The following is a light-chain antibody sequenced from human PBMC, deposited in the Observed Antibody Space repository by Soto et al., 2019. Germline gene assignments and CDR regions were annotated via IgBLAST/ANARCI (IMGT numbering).Light chain of an antibody. CDR1: QDISNH. CDR2: AAS. CDR3: QQSYTTPIT. Sequence: IQMTQSPSSLSASVGDRVTITCQASQDISNHLNWYQQKPGKAPNLLVYAASSLQSGVPSRFTGSGSGTDFTLTISSLQPEDFATYFCQQSYTTPITFGQGTRLEIK. V-gene: IGKV1-39*01. J-gene: IGKJ5*01.